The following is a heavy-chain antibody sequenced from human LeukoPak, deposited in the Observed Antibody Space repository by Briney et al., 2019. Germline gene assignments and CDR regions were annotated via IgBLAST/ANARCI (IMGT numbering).Heavy chain of an antibody. V-gene: IGHV3-30-3*01. Sequence: PGRSLRLSCAASGFTFSSYAMHWVRQAPGKGLEWVAVISYDGSNKYYADSVKGRFTISRDNSKNTLYLQMNSLRAEDTAVYYCARLGRLRFLEWLQTLPEFAYWGQGTLVTVSS. CDR1: GFTFSSYA. J-gene: IGHJ4*02. D-gene: IGHD3-3*01. CDR3: ARLGRLRFLEWLQTLPEFAY. CDR2: ISYDGSNK.